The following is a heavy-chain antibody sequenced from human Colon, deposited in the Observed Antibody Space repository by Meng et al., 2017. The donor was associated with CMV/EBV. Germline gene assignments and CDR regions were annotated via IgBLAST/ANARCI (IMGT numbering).Heavy chain of an antibody. CDR1: FTFRSYA. J-gene: IGHJ5*02. CDR2: ISYDGSNK. Sequence: FTFRSYAMNVVRQAPGKGLEWVAVISYDGSNKYYADSVKGRFTISRDNSKNTLYLQMNSLRAEDTAVYYCARPGNDFWSGYLSWFDPWGQGTLVTVSS. D-gene: IGHD3-3*01. CDR3: ARPGNDFWSGYLSWFDP. V-gene: IGHV3-30-3*01.